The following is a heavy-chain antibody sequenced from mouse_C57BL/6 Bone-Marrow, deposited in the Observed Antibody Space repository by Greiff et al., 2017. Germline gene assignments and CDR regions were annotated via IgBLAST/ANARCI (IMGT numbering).Heavy chain of an antibody. D-gene: IGHD2-3*01. J-gene: IGHJ3*01. V-gene: IGHV14-2*01. CDR3: ASARLRLLPWFAY. CDR2: IDPEDGET. Sequence: VQLQQSGAELVKPGASVKLSCTASGFNIKDYYMHWVKQRTEQGLEWIGRIDPEDGETKYAPKSQGKATITADTSSNTAYLQLSSLTSEDTAVXYCASARLRLLPWFAYWGQGTLVTVSA. CDR1: GFNIKDYY.